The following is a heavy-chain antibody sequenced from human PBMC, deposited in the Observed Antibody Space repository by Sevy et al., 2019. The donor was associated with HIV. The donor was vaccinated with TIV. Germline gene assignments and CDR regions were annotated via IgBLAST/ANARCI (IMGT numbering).Heavy chain of an antibody. V-gene: IGHV3-30-3*01. Sequence: GGSLRLSCAASGFTFGSYTLHWVRQAPGKGLEWVALISQTYDGSKKYYIDSVQGRFTISRDNSKNTLYLQMDSLSPEYTAVYYCARDNSGYFFFDYWGQGTLVTVSS. CDR1: GFTFGSYT. D-gene: IGHD3-22*01. CDR2: ISQTYDGSKK. J-gene: IGHJ4*02. CDR3: ARDNSGYFFFDY.